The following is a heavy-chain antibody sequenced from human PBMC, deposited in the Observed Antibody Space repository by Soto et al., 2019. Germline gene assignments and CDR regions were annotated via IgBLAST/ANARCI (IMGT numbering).Heavy chain of an antibody. CDR3: ARSEAYYYDSSGYYPLDY. CDR2: INPNSGGT. V-gene: IGHV1-2*04. D-gene: IGHD3-22*01. CDR1: GYTFTGYY. J-gene: IGHJ4*02. Sequence: GASVNVSCKASGYTFTGYYMHWVRQAPGQGLEWMGWINPNSGGTNYAQKFQGWVTMTRDTSISTAYMELSRLRSDDTAVYYCARSEAYYYDSSGYYPLDYWGQGTLVTVSS.